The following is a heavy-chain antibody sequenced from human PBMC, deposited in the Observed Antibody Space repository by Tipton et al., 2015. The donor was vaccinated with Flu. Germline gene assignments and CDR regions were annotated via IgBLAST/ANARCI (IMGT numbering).Heavy chain of an antibody. V-gene: IGHV1-69*01. J-gene: IGHJ4*02. Sequence: QLVQSGAGVKKPGSSVKVSCKASGGTFSSYAISWVRQAPGQGLEWMGGIIPIFGTANYAQKFQGRVTITADESTSTAYMELSSLRSEDTAVYYCARGRRVVEMATPLWDYWGQGTLVTVSS. CDR1: GGTFSSYA. CDR3: ARGRRVVEMATPLWDY. CDR2: IIPIFGTA. D-gene: IGHD5-24*01.